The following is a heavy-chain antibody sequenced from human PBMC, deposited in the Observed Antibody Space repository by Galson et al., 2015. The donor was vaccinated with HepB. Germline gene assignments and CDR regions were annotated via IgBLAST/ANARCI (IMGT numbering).Heavy chain of an antibody. CDR3: ARDSALSPWELHYDSSGYYRH. Sequence: SVKVSCKASGYTFTSYGISWVRQAPGQGLEWMGWISAYNGNTNYAQKLQGRVTMTTDTSTSTAYMELRSLRSDDTAVYYCARDSALSPWELHYDSSGYYRHWGQGTLVTVSS. J-gene: IGHJ4*02. D-gene: IGHD3-22*01. V-gene: IGHV1-18*04. CDR2: ISAYNGNT. CDR1: GYTFTSYG.